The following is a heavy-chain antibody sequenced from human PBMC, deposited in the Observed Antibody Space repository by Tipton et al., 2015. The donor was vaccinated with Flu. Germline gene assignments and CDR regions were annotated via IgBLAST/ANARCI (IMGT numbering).Heavy chain of an antibody. D-gene: IGHD1-26*01. CDR1: GFKFENYA. Sequence: GSLRLSCAASGFKFENYAMTWVRQAPGKGLEWVSGISGSGTKTYYADSVKGRLTISRDNSKNTVYLQMKSLRAEDTAVYYCARGPTGRGEDYFDYWGQGTLVTVSS. CDR2: ISGSGTKT. CDR3: ARGPTGRGEDYFDY. J-gene: IGHJ4*02. V-gene: IGHV3-23*01.